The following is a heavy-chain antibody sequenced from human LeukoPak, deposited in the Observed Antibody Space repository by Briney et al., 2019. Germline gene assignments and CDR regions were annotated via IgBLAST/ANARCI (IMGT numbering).Heavy chain of an antibody. D-gene: IGHD4-11*01. CDR3: ASLTVIDY. Sequence: GGSLGLSCAASGFTFSSYSMNWVRQAPGKGLEWVSSISSSSSYIYYADSVKGRFTIPRDNAKNSLYLQMNSLRAEDTAVYYCASLTVIDYWGQGTLVTVSS. CDR2: ISSSSSYI. V-gene: IGHV3-21*01. J-gene: IGHJ4*02. CDR1: GFTFSSYS.